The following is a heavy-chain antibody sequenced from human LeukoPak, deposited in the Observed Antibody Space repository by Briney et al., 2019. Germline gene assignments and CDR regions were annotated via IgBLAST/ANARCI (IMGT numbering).Heavy chain of an antibody. Sequence: GASVKVSCKASGYTFTSYGISWVRQAPGQGLGWMGWISAYNGNANYAQKLQGRVTMTTDTSTSTAYMELRSLRSDDTAVYYCARDYAPPPYYDFWSGYSLWFDPWGQGTLVTVSS. CDR1: GYTFTSYG. CDR2: ISAYNGNA. CDR3: ARDYAPPPYYDFWSGYSLWFDP. J-gene: IGHJ5*02. D-gene: IGHD3-3*01. V-gene: IGHV1-18*01.